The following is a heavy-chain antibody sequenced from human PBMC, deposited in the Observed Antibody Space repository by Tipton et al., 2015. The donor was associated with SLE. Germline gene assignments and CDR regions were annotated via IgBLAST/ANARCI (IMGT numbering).Heavy chain of an antibody. CDR2: ISSDGSST. CDR3: ARIHYYGSGSRDY. D-gene: IGHD3-10*01. J-gene: IGHJ4*02. Sequence: SLRLSCAASGFTFSSYWMHWVRQAPGKGLVWVSRISSDGSSTNYADSVKGRFTISRDNAKNTLYLQMNSLRAEDTAVYYCARIHYYGSGSRDYWGQGTLVTVSS. CDR1: GFTFSSYW. V-gene: IGHV3-74*01.